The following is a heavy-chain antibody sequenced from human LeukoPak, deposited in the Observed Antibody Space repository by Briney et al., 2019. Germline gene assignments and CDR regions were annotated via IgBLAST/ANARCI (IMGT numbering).Heavy chain of an antibody. Sequence: PSETLSLTCAVYGGSFSGYYWSWIRQPPGKGLEWIGEINHSGSTNYNPSLKSRVTISVDTSKNQFSLKLSSVTAADTAVYYCARESGERWLQLYYFDYWGQGTLVTVSS. D-gene: IGHD5-24*01. CDR1: GGSFSGYY. V-gene: IGHV4-34*01. CDR3: ARESGERWLQLYYFDY. J-gene: IGHJ4*02. CDR2: INHSGST.